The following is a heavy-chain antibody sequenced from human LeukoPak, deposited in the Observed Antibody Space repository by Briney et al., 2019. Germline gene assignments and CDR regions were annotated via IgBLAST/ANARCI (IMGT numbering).Heavy chain of an antibody. CDR2: ISGSGGST. D-gene: IGHD2-15*01. CDR1: GFTFNSYA. J-gene: IGHJ4*02. V-gene: IGHV3-23*01. Sequence: GGSLRLSCAASGFTFNSYAMSWVRQAPGKGLEWVLGISGSGGSTYYADSVKGRFTISRDNSKSTLYLQMNSLRVEDTAVYYCAKGRCSGGSCYGRGLDYWGQGTLVTVSS. CDR3: AKGRCSGGSCYGRGLDY.